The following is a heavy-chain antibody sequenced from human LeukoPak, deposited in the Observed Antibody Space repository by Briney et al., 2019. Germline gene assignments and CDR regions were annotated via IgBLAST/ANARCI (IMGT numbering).Heavy chain of an antibody. Sequence: GGSLRLSCAASGFIFTNYFMSWVRQAPGKGLEWVASIKHDGSEKYYVDSVRGRSTISRDNTKNSLYLQMSSLRAEDTAVYYCATDRGWRTSGYYLYYFEYWGQGTLVTFSS. D-gene: IGHD3-3*01. CDR3: ATDRGWRTSGYYLYYFEY. V-gene: IGHV3-7*01. CDR2: IKHDGSEK. CDR1: GFIFTNYF. J-gene: IGHJ4*02.